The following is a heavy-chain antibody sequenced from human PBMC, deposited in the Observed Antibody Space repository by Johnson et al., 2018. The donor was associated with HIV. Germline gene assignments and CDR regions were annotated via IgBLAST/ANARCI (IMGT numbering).Heavy chain of an antibody. D-gene: IGHD6-19*01. J-gene: IGHJ3*02. CDR1: GFTFSSYG. V-gene: IGHV3-30*02. Sequence: VQLVESGRGLIQPGGSLRLSCAASGFTFSSYGMHCVRQAPGKGLEWVAFIRYDGSNKYYADSVKGRFSISKDNSKNTLYLQMNSLIAEYTALYSCAKDIPSSGHAFDIWGQGTMVTVSS. CDR3: AKDIPSSGHAFDI. CDR2: IRYDGSNK.